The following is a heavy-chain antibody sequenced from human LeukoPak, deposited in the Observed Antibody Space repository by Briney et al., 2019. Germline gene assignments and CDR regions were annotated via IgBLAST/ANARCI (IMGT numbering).Heavy chain of an antibody. CDR3: ARTYGSGSYFAFDY. CDR1: GYSISSGYY. CDR2: IYYSGST. V-gene: IGHV4-38-2*02. Sequence: SETLSLTCTVSGYSISSGYYWGWIRQPPGKGLEWIGSIYYSGSTYYNPSLKSRVTISVDTSKNQFSLKLSSVTAADTAVYYCARTYGSGSYFAFDYWGQGTLVTVSS. J-gene: IGHJ4*02. D-gene: IGHD3-10*01.